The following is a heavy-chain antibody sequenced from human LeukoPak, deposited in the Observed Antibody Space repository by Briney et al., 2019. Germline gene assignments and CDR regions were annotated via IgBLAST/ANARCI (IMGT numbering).Heavy chain of an antibody. CDR2: INLNGGGT. CDR1: GFTFDDYG. CDR3: ARGIGYYYDSSGYYYFDY. D-gene: IGHD3-22*01. V-gene: IGHV3-20*04. Sequence: GGSLRLSCADSGFTFDDYGMSWVRQAPGKGLEWVSGINLNGGGTGYADSLKGRFTISRDNAKNSLYLQMNSLRAEDTGLYYCARGIGYYYDSSGYYYFDYWGQGTLVTVSS. J-gene: IGHJ4*02.